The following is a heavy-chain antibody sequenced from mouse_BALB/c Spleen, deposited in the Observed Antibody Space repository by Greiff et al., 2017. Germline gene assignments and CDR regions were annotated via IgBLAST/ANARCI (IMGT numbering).Heavy chain of an antibody. V-gene: IGHV1-12*01. CDR1: GYTFTSYN. J-gene: IGHJ4*01. Sequence: LQQPGAELVKPGASVKMSCKASGYTFTSYNMHWVKQTPGQGLEWIGAIYPGNGDTSYNQKFKGKATLTADKSSSTAYMQLSSLTSEDSAVYYCARGEDYWGQGTSVTVSS. CDR3: ARGEDY. CDR2: IYPGNGDT.